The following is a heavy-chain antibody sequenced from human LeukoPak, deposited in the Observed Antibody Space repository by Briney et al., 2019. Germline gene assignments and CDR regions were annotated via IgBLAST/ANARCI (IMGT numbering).Heavy chain of an antibody. D-gene: IGHD3-9*01. CDR3: ARVWTYYDILTGYYPYYFDY. J-gene: IGHJ4*02. CDR1: GGSISSYY. Sequence: SETLSLTCTVSGGSISSYYWSWIRQPPGKGLEWIGYIYYSGSTNYNPSLKSRVTISVDTSKNQFSLKLSSVTAADTAVYYCARVWTYYDILTGYYPYYFDYWGQGTLVTVSS. V-gene: IGHV4-59*01. CDR2: IYYSGST.